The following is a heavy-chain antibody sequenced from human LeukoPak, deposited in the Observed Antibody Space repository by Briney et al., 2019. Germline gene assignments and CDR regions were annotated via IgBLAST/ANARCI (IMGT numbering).Heavy chain of an antibody. J-gene: IGHJ4*02. CDR1: GFTFSSYG. V-gene: IGHV3-30*02. Sequence: PGGSLRLSCAASGFTFSSYGMHWVRQAPGKGLEWVAFIRYDGSNKYNADSVKGRFTIPRDNSKNTLYLQMNSLRAEDTAVYYCAKDQAEGNYDSSGPVDYWGQGTLVSVSS. CDR2: IRYDGSNK. CDR3: AKDQAEGNYDSSGPVDY. D-gene: IGHD3-22*01.